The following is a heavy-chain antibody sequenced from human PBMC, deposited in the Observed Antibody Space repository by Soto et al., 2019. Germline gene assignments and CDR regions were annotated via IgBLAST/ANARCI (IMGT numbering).Heavy chain of an antibody. V-gene: IGHV4-31*03. CDR3: ARGGWVRKNWFDP. Sequence: SETLSLTCTVSGGSISSGGYYWSWIRQHPGKGLEWIGYIYYSGSTYYNPSLKSRVTISVDTSKNQFSLKLSSVTAADTAVYYCARGGWVRKNWFDPWGQGTLVTVSS. J-gene: IGHJ5*02. D-gene: IGHD5-12*01. CDR2: IYYSGST. CDR1: GGSISSGGYY.